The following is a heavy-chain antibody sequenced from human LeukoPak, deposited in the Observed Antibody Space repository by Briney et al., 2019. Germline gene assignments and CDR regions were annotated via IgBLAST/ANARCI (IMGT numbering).Heavy chain of an antibody. V-gene: IGHV1-69*13. CDR2: IIPIFGTA. Sequence: SVKVSCKASGGTFSSYAISWVRQAPGQGLEWMGGIIPIFGTANYAQKFQGRVTITADESTSTAYMELSSLRSEDTAVYYCARGTVCGSTSCYSFQESHYYGMDVWGQGTTVTVSS. CDR1: GGTFSSYA. D-gene: IGHD2-2*01. CDR3: ARGTVCGSTSCYSFQESHYYGMDV. J-gene: IGHJ6*02.